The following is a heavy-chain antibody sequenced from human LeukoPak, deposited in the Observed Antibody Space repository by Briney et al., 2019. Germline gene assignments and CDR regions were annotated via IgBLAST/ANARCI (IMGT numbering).Heavy chain of an antibody. Sequence: ASETLSLTCTVSGGSISSGDYYWSWIRQSPEKGLEWIGCIYSNGGTFYNPSLRSRVSMSVDTSKNQFSLRLSSVTAADTAVYYCARVVVVPAAMPFSGYYFDYWGQGTLVTVSS. D-gene: IGHD2-2*01. CDR1: GGSISSGDYY. V-gene: IGHV4-30-4*01. CDR3: ARVVVVPAAMPFSGYYFDY. J-gene: IGHJ4*02. CDR2: IYSNGGT.